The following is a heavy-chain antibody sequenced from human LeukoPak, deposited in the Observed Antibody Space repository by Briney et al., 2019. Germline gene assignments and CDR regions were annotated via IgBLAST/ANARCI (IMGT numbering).Heavy chain of an antibody. CDR1: GYTFSSYA. J-gene: IGHJ4*02. CDR2: ISGDGRNI. Sequence: GRSLRLSCAASGYTFSSYATHWVRQAPGKGLEWVAAISGDGRNIYYADSVKGRFTISRDNSKNTVNLQMNNERAEDTAVYYCARRSDSSSYSFDYWGQGTLVTVSS. CDR3: ARRSDSSSYSFDY. V-gene: IGHV3-30*03. D-gene: IGHD6-6*01.